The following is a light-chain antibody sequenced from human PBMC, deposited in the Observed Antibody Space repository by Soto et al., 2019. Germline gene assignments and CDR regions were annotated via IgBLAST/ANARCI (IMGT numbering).Light chain of an antibody. CDR3: QQRAGWPAT. Sequence: EIVLTQSPATLSLSPGERAILSCRASQSVSTYLAWYQQKPGQAPRLLIFDASNRATGIPARFSGSGSGTDFTLTISSLEPEDFAVYYCQQRAGWPATFGPGTKVHI. J-gene: IGKJ3*01. V-gene: IGKV3-11*01. CDR1: QSVSTY. CDR2: DAS.